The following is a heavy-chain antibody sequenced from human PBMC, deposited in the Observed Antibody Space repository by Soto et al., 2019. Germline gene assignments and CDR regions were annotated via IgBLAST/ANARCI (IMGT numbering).Heavy chain of an antibody. D-gene: IGHD1-1*01. CDR1: GFTFSSYA. V-gene: IGHV3-23*01. Sequence: PGGSLRLSCAASGFTFSSYAMSWVRQSPGMGLEWVSAISGSGYSTYYVDSVKGRFTISRDNSNNTLYLQLNSLRVDDTAVYYCAKELITTRGTPSGVWGQGTLVTVSS. CDR2: ISGSGYST. J-gene: IGHJ4*02. CDR3: AKELITTRGTPSGV.